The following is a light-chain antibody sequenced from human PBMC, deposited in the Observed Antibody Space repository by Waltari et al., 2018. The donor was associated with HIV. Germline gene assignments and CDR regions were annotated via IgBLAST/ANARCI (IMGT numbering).Light chain of an antibody. CDR1: TNDLGSFNY. V-gene: IGLV2-14*01. CDR3: SSYSRGALL. Sequence: QSVLTQPASVSGSPGQSLTLSCTGTTNDLGSFNYVPWYQQSPANAPQLSIYEVSNRPSGVSSRFSGSKSGNTASLTISGLQAEDEAYYHCSSYSRGALLFGGGTKVTVL. CDR2: EVS. J-gene: IGLJ2*01.